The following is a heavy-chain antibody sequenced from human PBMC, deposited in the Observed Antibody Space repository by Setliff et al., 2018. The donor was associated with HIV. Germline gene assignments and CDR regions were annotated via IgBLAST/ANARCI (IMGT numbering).Heavy chain of an antibody. CDR3: ARAPELYSGSYDAFDI. D-gene: IGHD1-26*01. Sequence: GGSLRLSCAVSGLTFSRYGVHWVRQVPGKGLDWVTFIQYDESNKYYGDSVRVRFTISRDNSKNTLYLQMNSLRSEDKAVYYCARAPELYSGSYDAFDIWGQGTMVTVSS. CDR2: IQYDESNK. V-gene: IGHV3-30*02. J-gene: IGHJ3*02. CDR1: GLTFSRYG.